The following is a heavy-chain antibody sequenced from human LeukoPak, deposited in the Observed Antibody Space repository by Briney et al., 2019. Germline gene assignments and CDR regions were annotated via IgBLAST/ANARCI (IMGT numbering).Heavy chain of an antibody. CDR3: ARVDIVATTLGRFDP. D-gene: IGHD5-12*01. J-gene: IGHJ5*02. V-gene: IGHV4-59*01. CDR1: GGSISRYY. CDR2: IYYSGST. Sequence: PSETLSLTCTVSGGSISRYYWSWIRQPPGKGLEWIGYIYYSGSTNYNPSLKSRVTISVDTSKNQFSLKLSSVTAADTAVYYCARVDIVATTLGRFDPWGQGTLVTVSS.